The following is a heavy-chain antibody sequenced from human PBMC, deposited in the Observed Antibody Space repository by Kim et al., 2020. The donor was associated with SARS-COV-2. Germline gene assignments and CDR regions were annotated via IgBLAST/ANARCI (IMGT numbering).Heavy chain of an antibody. J-gene: IGHJ4*02. CDR3: LGGFYFDY. CDR2: GNGTT. V-gene: IGHV1-3*01. D-gene: IGHD3-16*01. Sequence: GNGTTIYSQKFQGRVTFTTDTPASTAYMELSFLRSEDSAVYYCLGGFYFDYWGQGTLVTVSS.